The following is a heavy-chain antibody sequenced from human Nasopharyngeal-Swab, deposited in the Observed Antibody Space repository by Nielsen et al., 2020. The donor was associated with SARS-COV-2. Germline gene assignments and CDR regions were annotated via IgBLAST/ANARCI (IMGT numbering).Heavy chain of an antibody. Sequence: GGSLRLSCAASGFTFSNYWMSWVRQTPGKRLEWLANIKLDGRETNYVDSVKGRFTISRDNANNLLYLQMNDLRGGDTAVYYCTTERAGHADFWGQGTLVTVSS. J-gene: IGHJ4*02. CDR1: GFTFSNYW. D-gene: IGHD6-13*01. V-gene: IGHV3-7*01. CDR3: TTERAGHADF. CDR2: IKLDGRET.